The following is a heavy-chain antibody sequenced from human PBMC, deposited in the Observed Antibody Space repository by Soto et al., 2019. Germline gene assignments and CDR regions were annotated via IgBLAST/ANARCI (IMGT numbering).Heavy chain of an antibody. J-gene: IGHJ4*02. V-gene: IGHV3-74*01. D-gene: IGHD3-10*01. CDR1: GFTFSSYW. Sequence: PGGSLRLSCAASGFTFSSYWMHWVRQAPGKGLVWVSRINSDGSSTSYADSVKGRFTISRDNAKNTLYLQMNSLRAEDTAVYYCARLGRGILWFGELSGPFDYWGQGTLVTVSS. CDR3: ARLGRGILWFGELSGPFDY. CDR2: INSDGSST.